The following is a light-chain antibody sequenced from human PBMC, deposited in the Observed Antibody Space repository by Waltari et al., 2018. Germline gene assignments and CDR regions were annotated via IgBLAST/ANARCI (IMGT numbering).Light chain of an antibody. CDR3: QQYGSSPRT. CDR1: QSVTSSH. Sequence: EIVLTQSPGTLSLSPGESATLSCRASQSVTSSHLAWYQQKPGQAPRLLIDGAASRATAIPDRFSGSGYGTEFTRTISRLEAEDFAVYYCQQYGSSPRTFGQGTKVEIK. J-gene: IGKJ1*01. CDR2: GAA. V-gene: IGKV3-20*01.